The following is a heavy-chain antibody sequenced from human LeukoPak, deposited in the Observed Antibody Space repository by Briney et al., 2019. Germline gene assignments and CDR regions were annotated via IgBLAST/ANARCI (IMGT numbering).Heavy chain of an antibody. CDR1: GGSISSGSYY. CDR3: AGNGKYYFGSVPTYYYMDV. Sequence: SQTLSLTCTVSGGSISSGSYYWSWIRQPAAKGLEWIRRIYTSGSTNYNPSLKSRVAISVDTSKNQFSLKLSSVTAADTAVYYCAGNGKYYFGSVPTYYYMDVWGKGTTVTVSS. CDR2: IYTSGST. J-gene: IGHJ6*03. V-gene: IGHV4-61*02. D-gene: IGHD3-10*01.